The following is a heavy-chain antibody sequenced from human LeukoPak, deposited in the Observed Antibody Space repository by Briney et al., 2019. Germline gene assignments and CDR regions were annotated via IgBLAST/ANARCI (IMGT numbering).Heavy chain of an antibody. CDR3: ARDWSPFWFDP. J-gene: IGHJ5*02. Sequence: GGSLRLSCAASGFTVSSNYMSWVRQAPGKGLEWVSVIYSGGSTYYADSVKGRFTISRDNSKNTLYLQMNSLRAEDTAVYYCARDWSPFWFDPWGQGTLVTVSS. CDR1: GFTVSSNY. D-gene: IGHD3-3*01. V-gene: IGHV3-66*02. CDR2: IYSGGST.